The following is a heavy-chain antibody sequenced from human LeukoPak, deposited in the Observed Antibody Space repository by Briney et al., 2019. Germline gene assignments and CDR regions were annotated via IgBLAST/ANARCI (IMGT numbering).Heavy chain of an antibody. D-gene: IGHD2-2*01. CDR2: IYYSGST. J-gene: IGHJ6*03. CDR3: ARTRRNYYYMDV. V-gene: IGHV4-39*01. CDR1: GGSISSSSYY. Sequence: SETLSPTCTVSGGSISSSSYYWGWIRQPPGKGLEWIGNIYYSGSTYYNPSLKSRVTISVDTSNNQFSLKLSSVTAADTAVYYCARTRRNYYYMDVWGKGTTVTVSS.